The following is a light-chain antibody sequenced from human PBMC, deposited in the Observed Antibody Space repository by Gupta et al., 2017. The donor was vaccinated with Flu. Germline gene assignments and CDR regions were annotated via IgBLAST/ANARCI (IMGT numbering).Light chain of an antibody. Sequence: DRVTITCRASQRISFYLAWYQQKPGNDPRLLIYDASTLQSGVPSRFSGSGSGTDFSITISSLQSEDFATYYCQQYYSYPPLTFGGGTTVEIK. CDR2: DAS. CDR1: QRISFY. CDR3: QQYYSYPPLT. J-gene: IGKJ4*01. V-gene: IGKV1-8*01.